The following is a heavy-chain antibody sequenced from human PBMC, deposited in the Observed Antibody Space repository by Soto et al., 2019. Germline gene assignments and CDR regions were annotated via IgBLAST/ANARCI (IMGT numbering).Heavy chain of an antibody. CDR3: AHRVPTKYYYDSSGSNYFDY. CDR2: IYWDDDK. Sequence: QITLKESGPTLVKPTQTLTLTCTFSGFSLSTSGVGVGWIRQPPGKALEWLALIYWDDDKRYSPSLKSRLTIHKDTSXIQXVXTMTNMDPVDTATYYCAHRVPTKYYYDSSGSNYFDYWGQGTLVTVSS. D-gene: IGHD3-22*01. CDR1: GFSLSTSGVG. J-gene: IGHJ4*02. V-gene: IGHV2-5*02.